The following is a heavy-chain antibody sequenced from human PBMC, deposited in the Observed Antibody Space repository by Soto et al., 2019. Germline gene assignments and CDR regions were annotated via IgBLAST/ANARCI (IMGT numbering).Heavy chain of an antibody. CDR2: INPNSVGT. J-gene: IGHJ3*02. Sequence: ASVKVSCKASGYTFTGHYMHWVRQAPGQGLEWMGWINPNSVGTNYPQKFQGRVTMTRDTSISTAYMELSRPRSDDTAVYYCAREPMVRAAHGFDIWGQGTMVTVSS. CDR3: AREPMVRAAHGFDI. V-gene: IGHV1-2*02. CDR1: GYTFTGHY. D-gene: IGHD3-10*01.